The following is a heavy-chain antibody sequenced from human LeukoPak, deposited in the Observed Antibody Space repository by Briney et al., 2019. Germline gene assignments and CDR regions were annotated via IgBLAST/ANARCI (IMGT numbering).Heavy chain of an antibody. D-gene: IGHD4-11*01. J-gene: IGHJ6*02. CDR3: ARVPTTARGYLDYYYYGMDV. CDR2: INPNSGGT. CDR1: GYTFTGYY. Sequence: ASVKVSCKASGYTFTGYYMHWVRQAPGQGLEWMGWINPNSGGTNYAQKLQGRVTMTRDTAISTAYMELSRLRSDDTAVYYCARVPTTARGYLDYYYYGMDVWGQGTTVTVSS. V-gene: IGHV1-2*02.